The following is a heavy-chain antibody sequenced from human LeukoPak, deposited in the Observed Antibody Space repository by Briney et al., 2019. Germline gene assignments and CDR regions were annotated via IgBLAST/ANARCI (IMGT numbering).Heavy chain of an antibody. CDR1: VFTVSSHY. V-gene: IGHV3-66*01. CDR2: LYSDGTT. D-gene: IGHD2-21*02. CDR3: ARVAYYRVTADQITDAFDV. J-gene: IGHJ3*01. Sequence: GGSLRLSCAASVFTVSSHYMNWVRQAPGKGLQWVLVLYSDGTTYYADSVKGRFTISRDNSRNTLYLQMNSLRAEDTAVYFCARVAYYRVTADQITDAFDVWGRGTAVTVSS.